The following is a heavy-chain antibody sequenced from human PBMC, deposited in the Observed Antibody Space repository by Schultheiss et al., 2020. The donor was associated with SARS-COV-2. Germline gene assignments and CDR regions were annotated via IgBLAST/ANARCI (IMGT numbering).Heavy chain of an antibody. V-gene: IGHV4-34*01. CDR2: INHSGST. Sequence: SETLSLTCAVYGGSFSGYYWSWIRQPPGKGLEWIGEINHSGSTNYNPSLKSRVTISVDTSKNQFSLKLSSVTAADTAVYYCARDGYYYDSSGLGYWGQGTLVTVSS. CDR1: GGSFSGYY. CDR3: ARDGYYYDSSGLGY. D-gene: IGHD3-22*01. J-gene: IGHJ4*02.